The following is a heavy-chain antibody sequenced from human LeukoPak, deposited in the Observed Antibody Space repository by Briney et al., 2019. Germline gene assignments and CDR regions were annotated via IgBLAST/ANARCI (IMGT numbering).Heavy chain of an antibody. CDR3: ARDRSMWHGSGSI. V-gene: IGHV3-21*01. CDR1: RFTFSSYW. J-gene: IGHJ4*02. Sequence: GGSLRLSCEASRFTFSSYWMSWVRQAPGKGLEWVSSISSSSSYIYYADSVKGRFTISRDNAKNSLYLQMNSLRAEDTAVYYCARDRSMWHGSGSIWGQGTLVTVSS. CDR2: ISSSSSYI. D-gene: IGHD3-10*01.